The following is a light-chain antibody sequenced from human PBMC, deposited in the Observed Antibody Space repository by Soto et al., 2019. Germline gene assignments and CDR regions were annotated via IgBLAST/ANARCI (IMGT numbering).Light chain of an antibody. V-gene: IGKV3-11*01. CDR2: DAS. Sequence: DIVLTQSPATLSLSPGERATLSCRASQSVSSHLAWYQQKPGQAPRLLIYDASNRATGIPARFSGSGSGTDFALTVRSLEPEDFGVYYCQHRSGWPLTFGGGTKVEIK. J-gene: IGKJ4*01. CDR1: QSVSSH. CDR3: QHRSGWPLT.